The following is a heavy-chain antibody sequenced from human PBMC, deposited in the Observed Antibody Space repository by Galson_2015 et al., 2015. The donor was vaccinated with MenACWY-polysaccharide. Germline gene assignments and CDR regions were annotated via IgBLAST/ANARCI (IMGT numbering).Heavy chain of an antibody. CDR2: IYWGDDQ. Sequence: PALVKPTQTLTLTCTFSGFSLRTSGGGVGWIRQPQGKDLEWLGLIYWGDDQRYSPSLKSRLPITKATAKNQVVLTMTNMHPVDTATYYCAHRPVYDTTGRAFDIWGLGTMVTVSS. CDR1: GFSLRTSGGG. V-gene: IGHV2-5*02. J-gene: IGHJ3*02. CDR3: AHRPVYDTTGRAFDI. D-gene: IGHD3-22*01.